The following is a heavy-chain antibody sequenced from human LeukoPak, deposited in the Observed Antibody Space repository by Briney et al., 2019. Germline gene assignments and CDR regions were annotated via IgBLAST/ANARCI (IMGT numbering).Heavy chain of an antibody. D-gene: IGHD3-22*01. V-gene: IGHV3-23*01. CDR2: ISGSGGST. Sequence: GGSLRLSCAASGFSFSSYWMHWVRQAPGKGLVWVSAISGSGGSTYYADSVKSCTTFSRDNSTNTLYLQMNSLRAEDTAVYYCAKDSGNYYDSSAGWFDPWGQGTLVTVSS. CDR1: GFSFSSYW. CDR3: AKDSGNYYDSSAGWFDP. J-gene: IGHJ5*02.